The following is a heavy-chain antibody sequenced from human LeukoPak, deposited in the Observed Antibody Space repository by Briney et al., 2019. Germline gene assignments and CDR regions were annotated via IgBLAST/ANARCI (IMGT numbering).Heavy chain of an antibody. CDR3: ATSGYGRDAFDI. CDR2: IYYSGST. CDR1: GGSISSGVAY. D-gene: IGHD5-12*01. Sequence: SQTLSLTCTVSGGSISSGVAYWSWIRQHPGKGLEWIGYIYYSGSTYYNPSLKSRVTISVDTSKNQFSLKLTSVTAADTAVYYCATSGYGRDAFDIWAKGQWSPSLQ. J-gene: IGHJ3*02. V-gene: IGHV4-31*03.